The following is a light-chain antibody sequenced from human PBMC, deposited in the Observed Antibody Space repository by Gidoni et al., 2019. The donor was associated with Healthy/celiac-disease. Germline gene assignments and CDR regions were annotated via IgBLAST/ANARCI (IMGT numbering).Light chain of an antibody. CDR3: QQYGNSLWT. Sequence: EMVLTPFPGTLSLSPGERATLSCRASPSVSGSYLAWYQQKPGQAPRLLIYGASSRATGIPDRFSGSGSGTDFTLTISRLEPEDFAVYYCQQYGNSLWTFGQGTRVEI. CDR1: PSVSGSY. V-gene: IGKV3-20*01. CDR2: GAS. J-gene: IGKJ1*01.